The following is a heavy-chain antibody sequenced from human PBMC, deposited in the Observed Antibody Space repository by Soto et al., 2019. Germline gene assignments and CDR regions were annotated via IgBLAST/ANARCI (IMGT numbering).Heavy chain of an antibody. V-gene: IGHV3-23*01. J-gene: IGHJ6*02. CDR3: AKNRLANSTYYYYYYGMDV. CDR1: GFTFSSYA. CDR2: ISGSGGST. D-gene: IGHD1-1*01. Sequence: GGSLRLSCAVSGFTFSSYAMSWVRQAPGKGLEWVSAISGSGGSTYYADSVKGRFTISRDNSKNTLYLQMNSLRAEDTAVYYCAKNRLANSTYYYYYYGMDVWGQGTTGTGS.